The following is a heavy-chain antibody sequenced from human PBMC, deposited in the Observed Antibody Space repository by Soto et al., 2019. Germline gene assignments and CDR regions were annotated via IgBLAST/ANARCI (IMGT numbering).Heavy chain of an antibody. CDR1: GGTISSGDYY. V-gene: IGHV4-30-4*01. CDR3: ASAMVRGPLPFYYYYGMDV. Sequence: PSETLSLTCTVSGGTISSGDYYWSWIRQPPGKGLEWIGYIYYSGSTNYNPSLKSRVTISVDTSKNQFSLKLSSVTAADTAVYYCASAMVRGPLPFYYYYGMDVWGQGTTVTVSS. J-gene: IGHJ6*02. CDR2: IYYSGST. D-gene: IGHD3-10*01.